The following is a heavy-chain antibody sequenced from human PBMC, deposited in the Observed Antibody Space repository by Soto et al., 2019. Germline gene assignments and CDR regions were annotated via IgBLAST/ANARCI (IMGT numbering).Heavy chain of an antibody. D-gene: IGHD6-19*01. J-gene: IGHJ4*02. CDR2: IIPILGIA. Sequence: GASVKVSCKASGGTFSSYTISWVRQAPGQGLEWMGRIIPILGIANYAQKFQGRVTITADKSTSTAYMELSSLRSEDTAVYYCARDLHSSGWYDYWGQGTLVTVSS. CDR3: ARDLHSSGWYDY. V-gene: IGHV1-69*04. CDR1: GGTFSSYT.